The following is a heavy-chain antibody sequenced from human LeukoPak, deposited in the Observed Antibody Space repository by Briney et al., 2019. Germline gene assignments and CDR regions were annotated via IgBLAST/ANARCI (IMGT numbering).Heavy chain of an antibody. CDR2: ISSSSSTI. CDR1: GFTFSSYS. V-gene: IGHV3-48*01. D-gene: IGHD6-13*01. CDR3: ARDTKPQLAPYYYMDV. Sequence: GGSLRLSCAASGFTFSSYSMNWVRQAPGKGLEWVSYISSSSSTIYYADSVKGRFTISRDNAKNSLYLQMNSLRAEDTAVYYCARDTKPQLAPYYYMDVWGKGTTVTVSS. J-gene: IGHJ6*03.